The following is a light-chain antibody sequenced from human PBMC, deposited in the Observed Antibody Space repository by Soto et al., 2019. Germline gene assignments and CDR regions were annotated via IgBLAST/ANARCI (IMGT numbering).Light chain of an antibody. J-gene: IGKJ5*01. V-gene: IGKV3-15*01. CDR2: GAT. CDR3: QQYSNWPPIT. CDR1: QSVSSS. Sequence: EIVLTQSPGTLSLSPGERATLSCRASQSVSSSYLAWYQQKVGQAPRLLIHGATTRATGIPARFSGSGSGTEFTLTISSLQSEDFAVYYCQQYSNWPPITFGQGTRLEIK.